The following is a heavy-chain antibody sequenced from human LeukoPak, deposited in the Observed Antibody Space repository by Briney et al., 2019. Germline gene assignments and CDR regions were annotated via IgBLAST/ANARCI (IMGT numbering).Heavy chain of an antibody. J-gene: IGHJ5*02. CDR1: GYTFTSYY. V-gene: IGHV1-46*01. Sequence: ASVKVSCKASGYTFTSYYMHWVRQAPGQGLEWMGIINPSGGSTSYAQKFQGRVTMTRDTSTSTVYMELSSLRSEDTAVYYCARDRMVYALPNWFDPWGQGTLVTVSS. CDR2: INPSGGST. D-gene: IGHD2-8*01. CDR3: ARDRMVYALPNWFDP.